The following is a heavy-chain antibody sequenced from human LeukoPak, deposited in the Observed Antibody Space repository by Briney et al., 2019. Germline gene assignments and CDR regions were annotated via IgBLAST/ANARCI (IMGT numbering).Heavy chain of an antibody. CDR3: ARAMVRGVIADY. Sequence: ASVKVSFKASGYTFTGYYMHWVRQAPGQGLEWMGWINPNSGGTNYAQKFQGRVTMTRDTSISTAYMELSRLRSDDTAVYYCARAMVRGVIADYWGQGTLVTVSS. D-gene: IGHD3-10*01. CDR1: GYTFTGYY. CDR2: INPNSGGT. J-gene: IGHJ4*02. V-gene: IGHV1-2*02.